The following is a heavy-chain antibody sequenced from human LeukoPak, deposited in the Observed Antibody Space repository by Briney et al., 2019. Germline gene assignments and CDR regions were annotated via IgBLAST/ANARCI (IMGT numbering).Heavy chain of an antibody. CDR3: ARGHAINGYYSYYFDY. D-gene: IGHD3-22*01. J-gene: IGHJ4*02. V-gene: IGHV1-8*01. CDR2: MNPNSGNT. Sequence: ASVKVSCKASGYTFTSYDINWVRQATGQGLEWMGWMNPNSGNTGYAQKFQGRVTMTRNTSISTAYMELSSLRSEDTAVYYCARGHAINGYYSYYFDYWGQGTLATVSS. CDR1: GYTFTSYD.